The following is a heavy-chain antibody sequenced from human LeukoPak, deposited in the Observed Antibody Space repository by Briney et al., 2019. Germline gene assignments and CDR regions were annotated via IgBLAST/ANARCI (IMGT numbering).Heavy chain of an antibody. D-gene: IGHD3-16*01. CDR3: ARAVDVADF. CDR2: INSDGSIK. Sequence: GGSLRLSCVASGFTFGHHFMSWVRQPPGGGLEWVANINSDGSIKFHADSVKGRFSISRDNARSSWYLQMNSLRGENTAVYYCARAVDVADFWGQGALVAVSS. CDR1: GFTFGHHF. V-gene: IGHV3-7*01. J-gene: IGHJ4*02.